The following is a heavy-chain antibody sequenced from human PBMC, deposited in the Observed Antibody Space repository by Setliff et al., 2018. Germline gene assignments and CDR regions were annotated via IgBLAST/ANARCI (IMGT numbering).Heavy chain of an antibody. CDR3: ARDYGASDGFDI. V-gene: IGHV1-18*01. J-gene: IGHJ3*02. CDR1: GYTFTTYA. CDR2: ISVYNGYI. Sequence: GASVKVSCKTSGYTFTTYAINWVRQAPGQGLEWMGWISVYNGYIVNAQKLQGRVTMTTDTSTSTAYMELRSLRSDDTAVYYCARDYGASDGFDIWGQGTMVTVSS. D-gene: IGHD4-17*01.